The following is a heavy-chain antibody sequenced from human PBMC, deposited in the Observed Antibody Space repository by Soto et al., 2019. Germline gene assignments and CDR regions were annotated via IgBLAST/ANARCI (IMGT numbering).Heavy chain of an antibody. CDR2: INHSGST. J-gene: IGHJ4*02. V-gene: IGHV4-34*01. D-gene: IGHD3-3*01. CDR1: GGSLSGYY. Sequence: QVQLQQWGAGLLKPSETLSLTCGVYGGSLSGYYWSWIRQPPGKGLEWIGVINHSGSTNYNPSLKSRVTISVDTSKNQFSLRLSSVTAADTAVYYCSSSRREEPYDFWSGGRYPFDDWGQGTLVTVSS. CDR3: SSSRREEPYDFWSGGRYPFDD.